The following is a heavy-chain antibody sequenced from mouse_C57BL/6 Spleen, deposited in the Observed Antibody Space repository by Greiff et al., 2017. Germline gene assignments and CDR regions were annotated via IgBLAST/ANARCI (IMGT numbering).Heavy chain of an antibody. CDR1: GYTFTSYW. CDR2: IHPNSGST. Sequence: QVQLQQPGAELVKPGASVKLSCKASGYTFTSYWMHWVKQRPGQGLEWIGMIHPNSGSTNYNEKFKSKATLTVDKSSSTAYMQLSSLTSEDSAVYYCARSDGIDSSGYYFDYWGQGTTLTDSS. D-gene: IGHD3-2*02. CDR3: ARSDGIDSSGYYFDY. V-gene: IGHV1-64*01. J-gene: IGHJ2*01.